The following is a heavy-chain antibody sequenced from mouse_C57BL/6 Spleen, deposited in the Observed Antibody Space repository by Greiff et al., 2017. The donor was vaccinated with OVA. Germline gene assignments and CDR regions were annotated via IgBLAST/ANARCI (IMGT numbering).Heavy chain of an antibody. CDR1: GFTFSSYA. V-gene: IGHV5-4*03. J-gene: IGHJ4*01. CDR3: ARRYY. CDR2: ISDGGSYT. Sequence: EVQRVESGGGLVKPGGSLKLSCAASGFTFSSYAMSWVRQTPEKRLEWVATISDGGSYTYYPDNVKGRFTISRDNAKNNLYLQMSHLKSEDTAMYYCARRYYWGQGTSVTVSS.